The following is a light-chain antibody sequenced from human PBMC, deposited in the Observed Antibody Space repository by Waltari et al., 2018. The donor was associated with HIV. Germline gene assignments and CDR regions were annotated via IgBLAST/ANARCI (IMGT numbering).Light chain of an antibody. Sequence: EIVMTQSPATLSVSPGERATLSCRASPSVSSNLAWYQQEPGQAPRLLINDASTRATGIPARFSGSGSGTEFTLTISSLQSEDFAVYYCQQYNNWPRTFGQGTKVEIK. CDR2: DAS. CDR1: PSVSSN. V-gene: IGKV3-15*01. J-gene: IGKJ1*01. CDR3: QQYNNWPRT.